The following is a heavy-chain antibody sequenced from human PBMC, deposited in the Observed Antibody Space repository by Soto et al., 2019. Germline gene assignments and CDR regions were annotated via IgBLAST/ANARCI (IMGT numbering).Heavy chain of an antibody. CDR1: GGSISNYH. J-gene: IGHJ6*02. CDR3: GRGEIRLRYGLDV. Sequence: QVQLQESGPGLVKPSETLSLTCTVSGGSISNYHWSWIRQPPGKGLAWIGYIDYTRSTNYSPSLKSRVTISVDTSKNQFSLKLSSVTAADTAVYYCGRGEIRLRYGLDVWGQGTTVTVSS. V-gene: IGHV4-59*01. CDR2: IDYTRST.